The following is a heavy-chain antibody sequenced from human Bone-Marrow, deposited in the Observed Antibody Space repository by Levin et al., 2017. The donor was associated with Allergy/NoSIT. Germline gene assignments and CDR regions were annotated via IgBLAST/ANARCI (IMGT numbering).Heavy chain of an antibody. D-gene: IGHD2-15*01. J-gene: IGHJ4*02. V-gene: IGHV3-11*01. CDR1: GFTFSDYY. Sequence: RAGGSLRLSCAASGFTFSDYYMSWMRQAPGKGLEWVSYITSNGGSKYYADSVKGRFTISRDNAKNSLSLQMNSLSAEDTAVYYCVVALDYWGQGTLVTVSS. CDR2: ITSNGGSK. CDR3: VVALDY.